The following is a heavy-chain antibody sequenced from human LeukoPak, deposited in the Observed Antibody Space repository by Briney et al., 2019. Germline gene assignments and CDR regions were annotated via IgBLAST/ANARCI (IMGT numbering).Heavy chain of an antibody. D-gene: IGHD1-7*01. CDR1: GFTFSNYG. CDR2: ASSDGSID. J-gene: IGHJ5*02. CDR3: AREGMATTFSAWFDP. Sequence: PGGSLRLSCAASGFTFSNYGMHWVRQAPGKGLEWVAVASSDGSIDYYADSLRGRFTVSRDNSKNTMFLQFNTLRPEDTAVYYCAREGMATTFSAWFDPWGQGTLVTVSS. V-gene: IGHV3-30*03.